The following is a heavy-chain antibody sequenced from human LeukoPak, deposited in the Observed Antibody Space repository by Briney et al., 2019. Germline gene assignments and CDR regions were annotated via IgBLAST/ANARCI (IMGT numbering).Heavy chain of an antibody. J-gene: IGHJ4*02. V-gene: IGHV1-69*06. D-gene: IGHD5-12*01. CDR1: GGTFSSYA. Sequence: GSSVKVSCKASGGTFSSYAISWVRQAPGQGLEWMGGIIPIFGTANYAQKFQGRVTITADKSTSTAYMELRSLRSDDTAVHYCARGHDRTYSGYDLSYWGQGTLVTVSS. CDR2: IIPIFGTA. CDR3: ARGHDRTYSGYDLSY.